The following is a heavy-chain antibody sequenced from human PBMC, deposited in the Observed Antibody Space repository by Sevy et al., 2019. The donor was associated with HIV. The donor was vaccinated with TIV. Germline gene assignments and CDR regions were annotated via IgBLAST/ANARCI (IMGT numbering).Heavy chain of an antibody. J-gene: IGHJ6*02. V-gene: IGHV1-69*13. D-gene: IGHD3-3*01. CDR1: GGTFSSYA. CDR2: IIPIFGTA. CDR3: AGERGERITIFGVGNTLDV. Sequence: ASVKVSGKASGGTFSSYAISWVRQAPGQGLEWMGGIIPIFGTANYAQKFQGRVTITADESTSTAYMELSSLRSEDTAVYYCAGERGERITIFGVGNTLDVWGQGTTVTVSS.